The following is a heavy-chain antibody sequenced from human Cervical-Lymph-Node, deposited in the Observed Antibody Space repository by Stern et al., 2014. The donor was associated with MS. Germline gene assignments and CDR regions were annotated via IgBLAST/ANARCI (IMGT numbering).Heavy chain of an antibody. Sequence: VQLGQSGAEVKKPGESLRISCKGSGYSFTSYWISWVRQMPGKGLEWMGRIDPSDSYTNYSPSFQGHVTISADKSIRSAFLQWSSLKASDTAMYYCARRCSRRIDAFDIWGQGTMVTVSS. CDR3: ARRCSRRIDAFDI. J-gene: IGHJ3*02. D-gene: IGHD2-15*01. V-gene: IGHV5-10-1*03. CDR1: GYSFTSYW. CDR2: IDPSDSYT.